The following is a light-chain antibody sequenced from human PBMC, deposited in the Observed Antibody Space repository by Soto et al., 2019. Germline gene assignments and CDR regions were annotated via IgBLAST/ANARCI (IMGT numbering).Light chain of an antibody. Sequence: IPLTQSPSSLSASVGDKVTITCRVSQSIRSYLNWVQQKPGKAHKLLSYDASSLQTGVPSRFSVSVSGTDFSLTIRSLQPEDLATYYRQQSYRTPPWTVGQGPKVEIK. CDR1: QSIRSY. V-gene: IGKV1-39*01. CDR2: DAS. CDR3: QQSYRTPPWT. J-gene: IGKJ1*01.